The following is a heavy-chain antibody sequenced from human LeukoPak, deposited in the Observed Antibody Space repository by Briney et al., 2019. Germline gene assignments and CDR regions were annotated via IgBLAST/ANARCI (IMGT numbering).Heavy chain of an antibody. CDR2: IDPSDSYT. CDR3: ARGYGAFDI. J-gene: IGHJ3*02. CDR1: GYTFTNYW. D-gene: IGHD2-15*01. Sequence: GKSLRISCKGSGYTFTNYWINWVGQMPGKGLEWMGRIDPSDSYTNYSPSFQGHVTISADKSISTAYLQWSSLKASDTAMYFCARGYGAFDIWGQGTMVTVSS. V-gene: IGHV5-10-1*01.